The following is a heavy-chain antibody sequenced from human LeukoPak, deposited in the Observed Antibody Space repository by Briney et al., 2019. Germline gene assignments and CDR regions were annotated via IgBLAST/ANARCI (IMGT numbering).Heavy chain of an antibody. J-gene: IGHJ5*02. CDR3: TPVRFPFRFGELLGYNWFDP. CDR2: IKSKTDGGTT. D-gene: IGHD3-10*01. Sequence: GGSLRLSCAASGFTFSSYAMSWVRQAPGKGLEWVGRIKSKTDGGTTDYAAPVKGRFTISRDDSKNTLYVQMNSLKTEDTAVYYCTPVRFPFRFGELLGYNWFDPWGQGTLVTVSS. CDR1: GFTFSSYA. V-gene: IGHV3-15*01.